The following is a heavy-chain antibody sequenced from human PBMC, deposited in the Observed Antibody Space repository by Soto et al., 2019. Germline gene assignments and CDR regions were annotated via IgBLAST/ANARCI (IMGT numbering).Heavy chain of an antibody. D-gene: IGHD3-10*01. J-gene: IGHJ4*02. Sequence: GGSLRLSYAASGFTFSSYAMSWVRQAPGKGLEWVSAISGSGGSTSYADSVKGRFTISRDNSKNTLYLQMNSLRAEDTAVYYCAREGILVRGVTTDYWGQGTTVTVSS. CDR2: ISGSGGST. CDR1: GFTFSSYA. CDR3: AREGILVRGVTTDY. V-gene: IGHV3-23*01.